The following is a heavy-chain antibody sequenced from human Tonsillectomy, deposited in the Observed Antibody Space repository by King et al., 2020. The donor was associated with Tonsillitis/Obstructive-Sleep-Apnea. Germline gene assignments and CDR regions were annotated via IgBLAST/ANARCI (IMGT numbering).Heavy chain of an antibody. J-gene: IGHJ4*02. Sequence: VQLVESGGGLVQPGGSLRLSCAASGFTFSSHEMNWVRQAPGKGLEWVSYISSSGSTIYYADSVKGRFTISRDNAKNSLYLQMNSLRAEDTAVYYCARDLGVQLWADDYWGQGTLVTVSS. CDR3: ARDLGVQLWADDY. CDR2: ISSSGSTI. D-gene: IGHD5-18*01. CDR1: GFTFSSHE. V-gene: IGHV3-48*03.